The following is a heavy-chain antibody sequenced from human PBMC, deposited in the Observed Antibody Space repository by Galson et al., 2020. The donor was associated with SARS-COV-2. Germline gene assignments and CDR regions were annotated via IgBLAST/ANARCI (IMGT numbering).Heavy chain of an antibody. CDR3: ARGEYDILTGYYPLDY. CDR1: GGSISSYY. CDR2: IWTSGST. J-gene: IGHJ4*02. D-gene: IGHD3-9*01. Sequence: TLSLTCTVSGGSISSYYWSWIRQPAGKGLEWIGRIWTSGSTNYNPSLKSRVTMSVDTSKNQFSLKLSSVTAADTAVYYCARGEYDILTGYYPLDYWGQGTLVTVSS. V-gene: IGHV4-4*07.